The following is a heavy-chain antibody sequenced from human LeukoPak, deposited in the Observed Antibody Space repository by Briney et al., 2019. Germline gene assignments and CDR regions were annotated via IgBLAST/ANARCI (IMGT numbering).Heavy chain of an antibody. J-gene: IGHJ3*02. Sequence: GGSLRLSCAASGYTFRHYSVNWVRQAPGKGLEWVSSISSTSDYIYYADSVKGRFTISRDNTKSSLYLQMNSLRAEDTAVYYCVSGNDPDSTWENYRLDAFDIWGQGTTVIVSS. CDR3: VSGNDPDSTWENYRLDAFDI. V-gene: IGHV3-21*01. CDR2: ISSTSDYI. D-gene: IGHD3-16*02. CDR1: GYTFRHYS.